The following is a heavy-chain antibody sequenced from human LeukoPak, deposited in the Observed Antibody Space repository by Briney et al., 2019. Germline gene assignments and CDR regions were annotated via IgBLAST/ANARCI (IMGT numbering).Heavy chain of an antibody. V-gene: IGHV3-23*01. CDR3: AKVGVAGGYYWFDP. D-gene: IGHD6-19*01. Sequence: PGGSLRLSCAASGLTFSSYAVSCVRQAPGKWLEWVSAITGSGGYTYNADSVKGRFTISRDNSKNTLYLQMNSLRAEDTAVYYCAKVGVAGGYYWFDPWGQGTLVTVSS. CDR2: ITGSGGYT. CDR1: GLTFSSYA. J-gene: IGHJ5*02.